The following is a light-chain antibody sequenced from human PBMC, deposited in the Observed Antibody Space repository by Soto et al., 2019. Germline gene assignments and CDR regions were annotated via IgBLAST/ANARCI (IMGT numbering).Light chain of an antibody. CDR3: CSYAGGKTLM. CDR1: HSDIGSYDL. V-gene: IGLV2-23*01. Sequence: QSVLTQPASVSGSPGQSITISYMGTHSDIGSYDLVSWYQQFPGKAPKLIIYENTRRPSGVSDRFSGSKSGNTASLTISGLQPEDESDYYCCSYAGGKTLMFGVGTKLTVL. CDR2: ENT. J-gene: IGLJ3*02.